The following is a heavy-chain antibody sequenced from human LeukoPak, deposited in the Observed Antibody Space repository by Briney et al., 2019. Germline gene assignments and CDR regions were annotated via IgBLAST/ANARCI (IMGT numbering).Heavy chain of an antibody. CDR3: ASSPLPGPYSGSYASDY. J-gene: IGHJ4*02. V-gene: IGHV1-69*05. D-gene: IGHD1-26*01. CDR1: GGTFSSYA. CDR2: IIPIFGTA. Sequence: SVKVSCKASGGTFSSYAISWVRQAPGQGLEWMGRIIPIFGTANNAQKFQGRVTITTTESKNTAYMQMSSLRSEDTSGYYCASSPLPGPYSGSYASDYWGQGTLVTVSS.